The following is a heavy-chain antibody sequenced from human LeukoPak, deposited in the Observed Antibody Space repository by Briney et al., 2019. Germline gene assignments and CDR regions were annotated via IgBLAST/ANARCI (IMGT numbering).Heavy chain of an antibody. Sequence: LSGGSLRLSCAASGFTFSTYWMCWVRQAPGKGLEWVANIKQDGSEKYYEDSVKGRFTISRDNAKNSVFLQMNSPRAEDTAVYYCARRSGYDYFDYWGQGALVTVSS. V-gene: IGHV3-7*04. D-gene: IGHD5-12*01. J-gene: IGHJ4*02. CDR2: IKQDGSEK. CDR1: GFTFSTYW. CDR3: ARRSGYDYFDY.